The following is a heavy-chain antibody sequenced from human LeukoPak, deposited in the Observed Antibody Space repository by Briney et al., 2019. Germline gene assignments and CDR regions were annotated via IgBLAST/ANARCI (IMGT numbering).Heavy chain of an antibody. CDR1: GGSISSGSYY. Sequence: PSQTLSPTCTVSGGSISSGSYYWSWIRQTPGKGLEWIAYIHSSGSTNYNPSLKSRVTISVDTSKNHFSLKVTSMTAADTGIYYCSRSLPGAVGAADLWGQGTLVTVSS. CDR2: IHSSGST. V-gene: IGHV4-61*03. D-gene: IGHD6-13*01. CDR3: SRSLPGAVGAADL. J-gene: IGHJ5*02.